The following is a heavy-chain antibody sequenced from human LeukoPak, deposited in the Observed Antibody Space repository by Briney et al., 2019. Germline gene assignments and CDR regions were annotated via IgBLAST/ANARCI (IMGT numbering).Heavy chain of an antibody. V-gene: IGHV1-69*05. D-gene: IGHD3-10*02. CDR3: ARDGSGLFGELFHFDY. CDR1: GGTFSSYA. Sequence: SVKVSCKASGGTFSSYAISWVRQAPGQGLEWMGGIIPIFGTANYAQKFQGRVTITTDESTSTAYMELSSLRSEDTAVYYCARDGSGLFGELFHFDYWGQGTLVTVSS. CDR2: IIPIFGTA. J-gene: IGHJ4*02.